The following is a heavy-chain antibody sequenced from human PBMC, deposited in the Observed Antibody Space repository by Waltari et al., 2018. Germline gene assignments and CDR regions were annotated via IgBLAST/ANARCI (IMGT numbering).Heavy chain of an antibody. Sequence: EVQLVESGGGLVQPGGSLRLSCAASEFIFSSFYMTWIRQAPGKGLEWVATIKQDGSEKYYVESVKGRFTISRDNAKNSVFLQMNSLRAEDTAVYYCVRDLKIGWFDPWGQGTLVSVSS. CDR1: EFIFSSFY. CDR2: IKQDGSEK. V-gene: IGHV3-7*01. CDR3: VRDLKIGWFDP. J-gene: IGHJ5*02.